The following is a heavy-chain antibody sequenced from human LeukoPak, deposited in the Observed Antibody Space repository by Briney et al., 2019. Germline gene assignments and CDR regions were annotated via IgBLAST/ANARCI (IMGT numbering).Heavy chain of an antibody. V-gene: IGHV3-23*01. D-gene: IGHD2-15*01. Sequence: GGSLRLSCAASGFTFNIYAMSWVRQAPGKGLEWVSAISGSGGSTYYADSVKGRFTISRDNSKNTLYLQMNSLRAEDTAVYYCAKISVYCSGGSCYLDYFDYWGQGTLVTVSS. CDR1: GFTFNIYA. CDR3: AKISVYCSGGSCYLDYFDY. J-gene: IGHJ4*02. CDR2: ISGSGGST.